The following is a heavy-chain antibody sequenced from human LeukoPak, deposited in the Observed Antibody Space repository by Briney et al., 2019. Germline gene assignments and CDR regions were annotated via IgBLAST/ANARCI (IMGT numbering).Heavy chain of an antibody. CDR3: ARGGTAATGIGS. J-gene: IGHJ5*02. D-gene: IGHD6-13*01. Sequence: GGSLRLPCAASGFTFSGDTMNWVRQAPGKGLEWVSSLSSGSKYIYYADSVKGRFTISRDNAKSSLYLQMNSLRADDTAVYYCARGGTAATGIGSWGQGTLVTVSS. V-gene: IGHV3-21*01. CDR1: GFTFSGDT. CDR2: LSSGSKYI.